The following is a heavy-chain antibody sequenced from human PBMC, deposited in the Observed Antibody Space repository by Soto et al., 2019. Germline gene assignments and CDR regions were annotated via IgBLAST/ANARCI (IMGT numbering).Heavy chain of an antibody. J-gene: IGHJ4*02. CDR3: ARSGDYVLFDY. CDR2: IYYSGYT. CDR1: GGSISSGDYN. V-gene: IGHV4-30-4*01. D-gene: IGHD4-17*01. Sequence: QVQLQESGPGLVKASQTLSLTCTVSGGSISSGDYNWSWIRQPPGKGLEWIGYIYYSGYTYNNPSLNSRVTISVDTSKNQFSLKLSSVTAADTAVYSCARSGDYVLFDYWGQGTLVTVSS.